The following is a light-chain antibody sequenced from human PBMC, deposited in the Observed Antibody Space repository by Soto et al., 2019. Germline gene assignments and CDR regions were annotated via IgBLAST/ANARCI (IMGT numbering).Light chain of an antibody. Sequence: EIALTQSPGTLSLSPGERATLSCRASQSVISSYLAWYQQKPGQAPRLLIYGASSRATGIPDRFSGSGSGTDFTLTISRLEPEDFAVYYCQQYGTPRSVTFGQGTRLEIK. V-gene: IGKV3-20*01. CDR3: QQYGTPRSVT. J-gene: IGKJ5*01. CDR1: QSVISSY. CDR2: GAS.